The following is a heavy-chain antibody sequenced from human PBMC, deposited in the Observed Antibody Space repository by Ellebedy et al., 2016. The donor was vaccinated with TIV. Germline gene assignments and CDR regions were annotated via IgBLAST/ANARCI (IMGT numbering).Heavy chain of an antibody. CDR2: IHYSGTT. Sequence: MPSETLSLTCTVSGDSITSSTYLWGWIRQPPGKGLEWIATIHYSGTTYYNPSLKSRVTISVDTSNNQVSLKLSSVTAADTAIYYCGSQGYWGQGTLVTVSS. CDR1: GDSITSSTYL. J-gene: IGHJ4*02. D-gene: IGHD2-15*01. V-gene: IGHV4-39*07. CDR3: GSQGY.